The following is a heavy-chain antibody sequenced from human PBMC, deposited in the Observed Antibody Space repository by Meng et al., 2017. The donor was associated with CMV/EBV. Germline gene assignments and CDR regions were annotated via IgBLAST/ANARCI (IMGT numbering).Heavy chain of an antibody. J-gene: IGHJ4*02. V-gene: IGHV1-69*01. CDR3: ARDPNSSSS. CDR2: IIPIFGTA. Sequence: QGQRVQAGAEVKETGSAVKVSCKASGGTFSSDAISSVRQAPGQGLEWMGGIIPIFGTANYAQKFQGRVTITADESTSTAYMELSSLRSEDTAVYYCARDPNSSSSWGQGTLVTVSS. CDR1: GGTFSSDA. D-gene: IGHD6-6*01.